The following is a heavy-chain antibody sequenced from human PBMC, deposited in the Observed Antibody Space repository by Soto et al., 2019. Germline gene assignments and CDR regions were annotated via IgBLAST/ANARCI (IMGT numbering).Heavy chain of an antibody. CDR1: GFTFSSYA. J-gene: IGHJ6*02. V-gene: IGHV3-23*01. CDR3: AKDGGYSYGYSPRYYYGMDV. D-gene: IGHD5-18*01. Sequence: GGSLRLSCAASGFTFSSYAMSWVRQAPGKGLEWVSAISGSGGSTYYADSVKGRFTISRDNSKNTLYLQMDSLRAEDTAVYYCAKDGGYSYGYSPRYYYGMDVWGQGTTVTVSS. CDR2: ISGSGGST.